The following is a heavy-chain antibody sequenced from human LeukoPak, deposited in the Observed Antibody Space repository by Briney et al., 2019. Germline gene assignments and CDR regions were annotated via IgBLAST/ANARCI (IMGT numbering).Heavy chain of an antibody. J-gene: IGHJ4*02. D-gene: IGHD6-19*01. CDR1: GYTFTSYG. CDR2: IIPIFGTA. V-gene: IGHV1-69*05. Sequence: GASVKVSCKASGYTFTSYGISWVRQAPGQGLEWMGRIIPIFGTANYAQKFQGRVTITTDESTSTAYMELSSLRSEDTAVYYCARISSGWYFDYWGQGTLVTVSS. CDR3: ARISSGWYFDY.